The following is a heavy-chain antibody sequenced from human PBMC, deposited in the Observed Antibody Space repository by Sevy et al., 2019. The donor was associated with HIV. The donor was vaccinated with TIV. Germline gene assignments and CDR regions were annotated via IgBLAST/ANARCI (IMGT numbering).Heavy chain of an antibody. D-gene: IGHD2-21*02. CDR3: ARGKMTDLPRI. CDR1: GGSISSYY. J-gene: IGHJ3*02. CDR2: IYYSGST. V-gene: IGHV4-59*01. Sequence: SETLSLTCTVSGGSISSYYWSWIRQPPGKGLEWIGYIYYSGSTNYNPSLKSRVTISVDTCKNQFSLKLSSVTAADTAVYYCARGKMTDLPRIWGQGTMVTVSS.